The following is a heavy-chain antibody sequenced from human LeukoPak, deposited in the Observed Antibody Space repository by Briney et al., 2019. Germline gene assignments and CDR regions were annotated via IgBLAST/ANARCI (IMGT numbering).Heavy chain of an antibody. Sequence: ASVKVSCKASGGTFSSYAISWVRQAPGQGLEWMGRIIPILGIANYAQKLQGRVTMTTDTSTSTAYMELRSLRSDDTAVYYCARDRRGYSSSWPFDYWGQGTLVTASS. J-gene: IGHJ4*02. CDR1: GGTFSSYA. D-gene: IGHD6-13*01. CDR3: ARDRRGYSSSWPFDY. V-gene: IGHV1-69*04. CDR2: IIPILGIA.